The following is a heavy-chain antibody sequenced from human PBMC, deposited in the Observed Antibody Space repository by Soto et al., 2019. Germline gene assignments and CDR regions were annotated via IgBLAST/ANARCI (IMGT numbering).Heavy chain of an antibody. CDR1: GFTFDDYG. V-gene: IGHV3-20*04. D-gene: IGHD4-17*01. J-gene: IGHJ2*01. CDR3: SRGDYGDSTLYWYFDR. Sequence: EVQLVESGGGVVRPGGSLRLSCAASGFTFDDYGMSWVRQAPGKGLEWVSGINWNGGSTGYADSVKGRFTISRDNAKNSLYLQMNSLRAEDTALYYWSRGDYGDSTLYWYFDRWGRGTLVTVSS. CDR2: INWNGGST.